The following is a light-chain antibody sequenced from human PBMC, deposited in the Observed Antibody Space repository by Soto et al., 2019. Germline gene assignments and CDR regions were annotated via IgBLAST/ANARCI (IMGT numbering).Light chain of an antibody. Sequence: QSVLTQPASVSGSPGQSITISCTGTSSDVGAYYSVSWYQHHPGKAPKLIIYGLTNRPSGVSNRFSCSNSGKTASLTISGLKAEDEADYNCSSYTSGSSHYVFGTGTKVTVL. CDR2: GLT. J-gene: IGLJ1*01. V-gene: IGLV2-14*01. CDR1: SSDVGAYYS. CDR3: SSYTSGSSHYV.